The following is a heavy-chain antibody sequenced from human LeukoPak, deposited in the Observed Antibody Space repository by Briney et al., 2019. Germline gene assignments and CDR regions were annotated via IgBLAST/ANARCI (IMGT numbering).Heavy chain of an antibody. D-gene: IGHD2-2*01. CDR2: MNPNSGNT. CDR3: ARGQDIVVVPAARLDYNWFDP. V-gene: IGHV1-8*03. Sequence: GASVKVSCKASGYTFTSYDINWVRQATGQGLEWMGWMNPNSGNTGYAQKFQGRVTITRNTSISTAYMELSSLRSEDTAVYYCARGQDIVVVPAARLDYNWFDPWGQGTLVTVPS. J-gene: IGHJ5*02. CDR1: GYTFTSYD.